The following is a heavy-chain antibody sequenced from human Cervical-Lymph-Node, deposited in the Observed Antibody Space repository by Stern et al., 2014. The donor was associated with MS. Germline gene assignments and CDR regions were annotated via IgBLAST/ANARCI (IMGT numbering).Heavy chain of an antibody. V-gene: IGHV3-33*01. CDR3: ARDAMYSGSYPDY. J-gene: IGHJ4*02. CDR1: GFTFSSYG. Sequence: VHLVESGGGVVQPGRSLRLSCAGSGFTFSSYGMHWVRQAPRKGLEWGALIWYDGSNKNYADSVKGRFTTTRDNSKKTLYIIMNSLRAEDTAVYYCARDAMYSGSYPDYWGRGTLVTVSA. D-gene: IGHD1-26*01. CDR2: IWYDGSNK.